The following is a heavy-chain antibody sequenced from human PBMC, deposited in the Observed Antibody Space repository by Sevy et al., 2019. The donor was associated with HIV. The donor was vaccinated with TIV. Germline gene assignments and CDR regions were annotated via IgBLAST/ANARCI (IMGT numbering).Heavy chain of an antibody. J-gene: IGHJ4*02. CDR2: TYYRSKWYT. Sequence: SQTLSLTCVISGDSVSSNRAAWNWIRQSPSRGLEWLGRTYYRSKWYTDYAVFVKSRITINPDTSKNQVSLQLNSVTPEDTAVYYCTRGAHSLDYWGQGTLVTVSS. CDR3: TRGAHSLDY. D-gene: IGHD2-15*01. V-gene: IGHV6-1*01. CDR1: GDSVSSNRAA.